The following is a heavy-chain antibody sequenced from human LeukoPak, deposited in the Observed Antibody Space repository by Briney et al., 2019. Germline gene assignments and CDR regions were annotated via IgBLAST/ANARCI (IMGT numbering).Heavy chain of an antibody. V-gene: IGHV1-69*13. CDR2: IIPIFGTA. J-gene: IGHJ3*02. D-gene: IGHD1-26*01. CDR3: ARGYIEGATTRSLAAFDI. Sequence: SVKVSCKASGGTFSSYAISWVRQAPGQGLEWMGGIIPIFGTANYAQKFQGRVTITADESTSTAYMELSSLRSEDTAVYYCARGYIEGATTRSLAAFDIWGQGTMVTVSS. CDR1: GGTFSSYA.